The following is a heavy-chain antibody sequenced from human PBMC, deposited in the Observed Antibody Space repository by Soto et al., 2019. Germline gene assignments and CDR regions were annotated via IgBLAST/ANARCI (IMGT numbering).Heavy chain of an antibody. CDR3: VRNLDGSGSYYTEY. D-gene: IGHD3-10*01. J-gene: IGHJ4*02. CDR1: GYNFINYG. CDR2: IRLHKGNT. V-gene: IGHV1-18*01. Sequence: QVHLVQSGVEVKKPGASVKVSCTASGYNFINYGITRVRQAPGQGLEWMGWIRLHKGNTNYAQKFQGRGTMSPDTSTSTAYMELRSLRPDDTAVYYCVRNLDGSGSYYTEYWGPGTLVIVSS.